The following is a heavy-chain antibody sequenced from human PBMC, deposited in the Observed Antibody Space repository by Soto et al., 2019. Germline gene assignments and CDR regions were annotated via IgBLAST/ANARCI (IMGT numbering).Heavy chain of an antibody. V-gene: IGHV1-3*01. CDR3: ARGGHIAVVTASFDY. CDR1: GYTFTSYA. J-gene: IGHJ4*02. CDR2: INAGNGNT. Sequence: ASVKVSCKASGYTFTSYAMHWVRQAPGQRLEWMGWINAGNGNTKYSQKFQGRVTITRDTSASTAYMELGSLRSADTAVYYCARGGHIAVVTASFDYWGQGTLVTVSS. D-gene: IGHD2-21*02.